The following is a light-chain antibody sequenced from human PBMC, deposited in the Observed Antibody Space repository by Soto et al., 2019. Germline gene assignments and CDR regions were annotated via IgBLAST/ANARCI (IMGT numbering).Light chain of an antibody. V-gene: IGKV1-9*01. CDR3: QQLNSYPIT. CDR2: AAS. J-gene: IGKJ5*01. CDR1: QGLSSD. Sequence: DIQLTQSPSFLSASVGDRVTITCRASQGLSSDLAWYQQKPGKAPKLLIYAASTLQSGVPSRFSCSGSGTEFTLTISSLQPEDFATYYCQQLNSYPITFGPGKRLEIK.